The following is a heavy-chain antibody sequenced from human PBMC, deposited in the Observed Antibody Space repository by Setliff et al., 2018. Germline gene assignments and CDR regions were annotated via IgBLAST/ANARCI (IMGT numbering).Heavy chain of an antibody. V-gene: IGHV1-2*06. Sequence: GASVKVSCKASGYTFTGYYMHWVRQAPGQGLEWMGRINPNSGGTNYAQKFQGRVTMTRGTSISTAYMELSRLRSDDTAVYYCARGPFLEWLLHYDYWGQGTLVTVS. CDR1: GYTFTGYY. D-gene: IGHD3-3*01. CDR3: ARGPFLEWLLHYDY. CDR2: INPNSGGT. J-gene: IGHJ4*02.